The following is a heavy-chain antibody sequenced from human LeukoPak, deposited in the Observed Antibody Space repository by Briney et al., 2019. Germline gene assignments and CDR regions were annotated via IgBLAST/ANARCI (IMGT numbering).Heavy chain of an antibody. J-gene: IGHJ1*01. D-gene: IGHD3-22*01. Sequence: GVSESLLCAASGFTYNSYTIHWVRQAPGEALAGVADISNAGSNIYCADSVKGRFTISRDNAKNSLYLQMNSLRAEDTAVYYCARDYYNTSGYVPGNFQYWGQGTLVTVSS. CDR1: GFTYNSYT. CDR3: ARDYYNTSGYVPGNFQY. CDR2: ISNAGSNI. V-gene: IGHV3-30*04.